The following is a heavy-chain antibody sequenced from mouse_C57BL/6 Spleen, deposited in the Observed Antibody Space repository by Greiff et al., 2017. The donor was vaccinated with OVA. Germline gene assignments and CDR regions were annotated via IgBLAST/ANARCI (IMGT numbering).Heavy chain of an antibody. J-gene: IGHJ3*01. D-gene: IGHD2-1*01. CDR1: GYAFSSSW. CDR2: IYPGAGDT. Sequence: VQLKQSGPELVKPGASVKISCKASGYAFSSSWMNWVKQRPGKGLEWIGRIYPGAGDTNYNGKFKGKATLTADKSSSTAYMQLSSLTSEDSAVYFCARGDGNSWFAYWGQGTLVAVSA. V-gene: IGHV1-82*01. CDR3: ARGDGNSWFAY.